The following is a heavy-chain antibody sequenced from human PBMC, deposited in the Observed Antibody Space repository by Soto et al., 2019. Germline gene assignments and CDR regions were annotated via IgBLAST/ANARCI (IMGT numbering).Heavy chain of an antibody. CDR1: GFSFSSYG. D-gene: IGHD4-17*01. J-gene: IGHJ6*02. V-gene: IGHV3-30*18. CDR3: AKSLGPDYLKRYGMDV. CDR2: IAYDGSNQ. Sequence: GGSLRLSCAASGFSFSSYGMNWVRQAPGKGLEWVTIIAYDGSNQEYADSVKGRFTISRDNSRNTVDLQMNSLRTEDTAVYYCAKSLGPDYLKRYGMDVWGQGTTVTXSS.